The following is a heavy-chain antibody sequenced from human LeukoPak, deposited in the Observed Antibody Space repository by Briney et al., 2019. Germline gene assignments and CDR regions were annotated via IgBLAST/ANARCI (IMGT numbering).Heavy chain of an antibody. J-gene: IGHJ4*02. CDR1: GRSFGDSA. Sequence: TGGSLRLSCRFSGRSFGDSAVTWVRQAPGKGLEWVGCTRSKVYRGSTDYAASVKDRFIISRDESNIIAYLQMDRLRIEDTAVYYCARGERDFDYWGQGTLVTVSS. CDR2: TRSKVYRGST. V-gene: IGHV3-49*04. D-gene: IGHD3-16*01. CDR3: ARGERDFDY.